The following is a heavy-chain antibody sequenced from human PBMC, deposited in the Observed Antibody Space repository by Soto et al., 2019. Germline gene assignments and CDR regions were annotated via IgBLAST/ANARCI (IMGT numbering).Heavy chain of an antibody. J-gene: IGHJ4*02. CDR3: AKDRLPYYGSGSLDY. V-gene: IGHV3-30*18. CDR2: ISYDGSNK. CDR1: GFTFSSYG. D-gene: IGHD3-10*01. Sequence: VPLVESGGGVVQPGRSLRLSCAASGFTFSSYGMHWVRQAPGKGLEWVAVISYDGSNKYYADSVKGRFTISRDNSKNTLYLQMNSLRAEDTAVYYCAKDRLPYYGSGSLDYWGQGTLVTVSS.